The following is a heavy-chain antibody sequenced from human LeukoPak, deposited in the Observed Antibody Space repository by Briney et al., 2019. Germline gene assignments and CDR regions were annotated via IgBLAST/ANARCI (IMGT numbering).Heavy chain of an antibody. CDR1: GGTFSSYA. V-gene: IGHV1-18*01. D-gene: IGHD3-3*01. CDR3: ARGILEWFHNWFDP. CDR2: ISAYNGNT. Sequence: ASVKVSCKASGGTFSSYAISWVRQAPGQGLEWMGWISAYNGNTNYAQELQGRVTMTTDTSTSTAYMELRSLRSDDTAVYYCARGILEWFHNWFDPWGQGTLVTVSS. J-gene: IGHJ5*02.